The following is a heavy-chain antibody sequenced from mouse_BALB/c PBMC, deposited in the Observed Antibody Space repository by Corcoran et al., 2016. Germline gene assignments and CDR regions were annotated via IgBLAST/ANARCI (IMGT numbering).Heavy chain of an antibody. CDR1: GYTFTDYV. D-gene: IGHD3-3*01. CDR2: IYPGSGST. Sequence: QVQLQQSGPELVKPGASVKMSCKASGYTFTDYVISWVKQRTGQGLEWIGEIYPGSGSTYYNEKFKGKATLTADKSSNTAYMQLSSLTSEDSVVYFCARRAYHYAMDYWGQGTSVTVSS. V-gene: IGHV1-81*01. J-gene: IGHJ4*01. CDR3: ARRAYHYAMDY.